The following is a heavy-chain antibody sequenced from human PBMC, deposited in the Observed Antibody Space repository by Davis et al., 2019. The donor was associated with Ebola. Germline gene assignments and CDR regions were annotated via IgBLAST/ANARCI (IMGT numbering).Heavy chain of an antibody. D-gene: IGHD3-10*01. CDR3: ARDLGSGSEPFDY. J-gene: IGHJ4*02. V-gene: IGHV1-18*01. Sequence: ASVKVSCKASGYTFTTFDISWVRQAPGQGLEWMGWISADNGKIKYAQKVQGRATMTTDTSTSTAYMELRRLRSDDTAVYYCARDLGSGSEPFDYWGRGTLVTVSS. CDR1: GYTFTTFD. CDR2: ISADNGKI.